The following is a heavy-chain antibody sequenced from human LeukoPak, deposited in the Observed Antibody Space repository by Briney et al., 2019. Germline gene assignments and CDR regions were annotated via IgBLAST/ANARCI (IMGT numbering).Heavy chain of an antibody. CDR2: IYTSGSA. CDR3: VRGVAGHLNWFDP. CDR1: GGSISSYY. J-gene: IGHJ5*02. V-gene: IGHV4-4*07. D-gene: IGHD6-19*01. Sequence: SETLSLTCTVSGGSISSYYWSWIRQPAGKGLEWIGHIYTSGSANYNPSLKSRATMSVDTSKSQFSLKLSSVTAADTAVYYCVRGVAGHLNWFDPWGQGTLVTVSS.